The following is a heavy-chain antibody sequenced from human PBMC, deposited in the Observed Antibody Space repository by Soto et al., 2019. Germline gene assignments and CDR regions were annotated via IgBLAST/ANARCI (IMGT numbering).Heavy chain of an antibody. CDR3: ARDWAPSAIEWDRWFDP. Sequence: QVQLVESGGGVVQPGRSLRLSCSASGFTFSTYAMHWVRQAPGKGLEWVAVISYDGSNKYYADSVKGRFTISRDNSKNTLSPQMNSRRAEDTAVYYCARDWAPSAIEWDRWFDPWGQGALVTVSS. CDR1: GFTFSTYA. J-gene: IGHJ5*02. V-gene: IGHV3-30-3*01. D-gene: IGHD1-26*01. CDR2: ISYDGSNK.